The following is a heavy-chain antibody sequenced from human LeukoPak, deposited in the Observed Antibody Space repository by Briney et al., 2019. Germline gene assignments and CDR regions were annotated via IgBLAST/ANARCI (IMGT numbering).Heavy chain of an antibody. CDR1: GFNFSNYE. CDR3: ARGSIAAPRGFDY. CDR2: ISSSGSKI. D-gene: IGHD6-6*01. Sequence: PGGSLRLSCAVSGFNFSNYEMNWVRQAPGKGLQWVSYISSSGSKIYYADSVKGRFTISRDNAKNSLYLQMNSLRAEDTAVYYCARGSIAAPRGFDYWGQGTLVTVSS. J-gene: IGHJ4*02. V-gene: IGHV3-48*03.